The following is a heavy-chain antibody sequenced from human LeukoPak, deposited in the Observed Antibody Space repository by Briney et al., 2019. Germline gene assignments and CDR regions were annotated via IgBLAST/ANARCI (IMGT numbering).Heavy chain of an antibody. J-gene: IGHJ4*02. CDR2: ISSSGSTI. Sequence: GGSLRLSCAASGFTFSCYEMNWVRQAPGKGLEWVSYISSSGSTIYYADSVKGRFTISRDNAKNSLYLQMNSLRAEDTAVYYCARGRPSCLQSEYYFDYRGQGTLVTVSS. CDR3: ARGRPSCLQSEYYFDY. CDR1: GFTFSCYE. V-gene: IGHV3-48*03. D-gene: IGHD2-2*01.